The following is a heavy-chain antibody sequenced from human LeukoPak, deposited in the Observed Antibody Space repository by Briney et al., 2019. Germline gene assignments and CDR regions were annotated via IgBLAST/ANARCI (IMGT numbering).Heavy chain of an antibody. CDR1: GFTFSSYA. CDR3: AKDPARNYYDSSGYGRIDY. J-gene: IGHJ4*02. V-gene: IGHV3-23*01. CDR2: ISGSGGST. D-gene: IGHD3-22*01. Sequence: GGSLRLSCAASGFTFSSYAMSWVHQAPGKGLEWVSAISGSGGSTYYADSVKGRFTISRDNSKNTLYLQMNSLRAEDTAVYYCAKDPARNYYDSSGYGRIDYWGQGTLVTVSS.